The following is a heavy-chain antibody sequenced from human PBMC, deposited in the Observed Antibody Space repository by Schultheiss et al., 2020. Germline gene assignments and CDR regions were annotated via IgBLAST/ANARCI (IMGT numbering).Heavy chain of an antibody. CDR1: GGSISSGCYY. J-gene: IGHJ4*02. V-gene: IGHV4-31*03. CDR2: IYYSGST. D-gene: IGHD6-19*01. CDR3: ARDSPWLFGY. Sequence: SETLSLTCTVSGGSISSGCYYWNWIRQHPGKGLEWIGYIYYSGSTNFNPSLKSRVTISVDTSKNQFSLKLSSVTAADTAVYYCARDSPWLFGYWGQGTLVTVSS.